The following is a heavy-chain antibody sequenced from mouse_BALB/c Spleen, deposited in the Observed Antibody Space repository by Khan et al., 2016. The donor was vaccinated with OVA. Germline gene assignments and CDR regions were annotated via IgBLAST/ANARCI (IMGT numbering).Heavy chain of an antibody. CDR2: ISSGGST. V-gene: IGHV5-6-5*01. CDR1: GFTFSNYA. Sequence: EVMLVESGGGLVKPGGSLKVSCAASGFTFSNYAMSWVRQTPEKRLEWVASISSGGSTYCPDSVKGRFTISRDNARNILYLQMSSLKSEDTAIYYCARDYWFVYWGQGTLVTVSA. CDR3: ARDYWFVY. J-gene: IGHJ3*01.